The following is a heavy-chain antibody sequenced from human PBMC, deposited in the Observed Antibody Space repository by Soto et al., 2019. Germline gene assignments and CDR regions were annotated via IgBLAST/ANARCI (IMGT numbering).Heavy chain of an antibody. CDR1: GFTFSNYG. V-gene: IGHV3-30*18. CDR3: AKPSEPYRAPYYFDS. J-gene: IGHJ4*02. Sequence: QVQLVESGGGVVQPGRSLRLSCAASGFTFSNYGMHWVRQAPGKGLEWVAVISYDGSVTYFGDSVKGRFTISRDNSQHTLFLQMSSLRAEDTAVYYCAKPSEPYRAPYYFDSWSQGTLVTVSS. CDR2: ISYDGSVT. D-gene: IGHD1-1*01.